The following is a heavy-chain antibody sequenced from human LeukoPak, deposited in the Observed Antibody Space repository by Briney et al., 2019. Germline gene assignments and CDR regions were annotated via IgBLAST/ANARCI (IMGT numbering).Heavy chain of an antibody. J-gene: IGHJ5*02. D-gene: IGHD6-6*01. Sequence: GGSLRLSCAASGFTFSSYSMNWVRQAPGKGLEWVSSISSSSSYIYYAVSVKGRFTISRDNAKNSLYLQMNSLRAEDTAVYYCASSVKGQLVHWFDPWGQGTLVTVSS. CDR1: GFTFSSYS. CDR2: ISSSSSYI. V-gene: IGHV3-21*01. CDR3: ASSVKGQLVHWFDP.